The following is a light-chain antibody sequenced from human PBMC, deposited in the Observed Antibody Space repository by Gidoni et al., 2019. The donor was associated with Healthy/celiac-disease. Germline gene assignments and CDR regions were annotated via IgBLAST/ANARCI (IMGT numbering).Light chain of an antibody. V-gene: IGKV1-8*01. CDR3: QQYYSDPLT. CDR2: AAS. CDR1: QGISSY. J-gene: IGKJ3*01. Sequence: AMRITQSPSSLAASTGDRVTITCRASQGISSYLAWYQQKPGKAPKLLIYAASTLQSGVPSRFSGSGSGTDFTLTISCLQSEDFATYYWQQYYSDPLTFGPGTKVDIK.